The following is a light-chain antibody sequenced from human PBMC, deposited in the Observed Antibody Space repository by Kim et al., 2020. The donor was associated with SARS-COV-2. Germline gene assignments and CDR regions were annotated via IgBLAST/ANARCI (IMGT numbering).Light chain of an antibody. CDR2: RNN. V-gene: IGLV1-47*01. J-gene: IGLJ3*02. Sequence: PGQRVTISCSGSSSNIGSNYVYWYQQLPGTAPKLLIYRNNQRPSGVPDRFSGSKSGTSPSLAISGLRSEDEADYYCAAWDDSFWVFGGGTQLTVL. CDR3: AAWDDSFWV. CDR1: SSNIGSNY.